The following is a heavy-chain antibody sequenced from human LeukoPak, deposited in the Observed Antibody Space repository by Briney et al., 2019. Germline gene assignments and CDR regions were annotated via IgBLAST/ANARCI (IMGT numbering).Heavy chain of an antibody. V-gene: IGHV3-7*01. J-gene: IGHJ6*02. CDR3: ARDRRSPTNYYYYGMDV. CDR2: IKKDGSQK. D-gene: IGHD2-2*01. CDR1: GFDFNKYW. Sequence: GGSLRLSCVASGFDFNKYWMTWVRQAPGKGLEWVANIKKDGSQKSYVDSVEGRFTISRDNAQKSLYLQMNSLRTEDTAVYYCARDRRSPTNYYYYGMDVWGQGTTVTVSS.